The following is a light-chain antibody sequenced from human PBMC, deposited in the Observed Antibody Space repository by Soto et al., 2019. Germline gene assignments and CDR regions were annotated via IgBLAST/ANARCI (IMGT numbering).Light chain of an antibody. Sequence: QSALAQPASVSGSPGQSITISCTGTSSDVGDYNYVSWYQQHPGKAPKLLIYEVSDRPSGVSNRFSGSKSGNTASLTISGLQAEEEADYYCSSYTSSGTVDVFGAGTKVNV. V-gene: IGLV2-14*01. CDR2: EVS. J-gene: IGLJ1*01. CDR1: SSDVGDYNY. CDR3: SSYTSSGTVDV.